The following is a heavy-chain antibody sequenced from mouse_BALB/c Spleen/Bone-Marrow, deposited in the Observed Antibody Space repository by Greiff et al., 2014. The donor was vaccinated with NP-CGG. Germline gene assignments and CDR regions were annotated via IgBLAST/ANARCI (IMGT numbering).Heavy chain of an antibody. V-gene: IGHV2-9*02. CDR2: ILAGGTT. D-gene: IGHD2-4*01. CDR1: GVSLPRVG. J-gene: IGHJ4*01. Sequence: QVQLKQSGPGLVAPSQSLSITCTVSGVSLPRVGVHWGRQPPGKGLEWLGIILAGGTTNYNSALMSRLSISKDNSKSQVFLKMNSLQTDDTAMYYCARGDYDYAMDYWGQGTSVTVSS. CDR3: ARGDYDYAMDY.